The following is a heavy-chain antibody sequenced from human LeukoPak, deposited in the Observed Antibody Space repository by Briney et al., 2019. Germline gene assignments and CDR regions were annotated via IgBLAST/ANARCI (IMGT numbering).Heavy chain of an antibody. CDR1: GFTFNVFH. J-gene: IGHJ4*01. D-gene: IGHD1-26*01. CDR3: ARASGGWDLDY. V-gene: IGHV3-21*01. Sequence: PGGCLRLSCAASGFTFNVFHMNWVRQAPGKGLEWISSITSSGTYITYADSIQGRFTISRDNAKNSLYLQMNSLRVDDTALYYCARASGGWDLDYWGHGTLVTVSS. CDR2: ITSSGTYI.